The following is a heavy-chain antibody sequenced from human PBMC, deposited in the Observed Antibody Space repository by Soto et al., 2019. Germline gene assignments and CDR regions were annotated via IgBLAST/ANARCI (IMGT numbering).Heavy chain of an antibody. CDR1: GFTLSSYG. Sequence: QVQPVESGGGVVQPGRSLRLSCAASGFTLSSYGKHWVRQAPGKGLEREAVIWYDGSNKYYADSVKGRFTISRDNSKNTLYLQMNSLRAEDTAVYYCSSLVSTEYYWNYVYYGMDVWGQGTTVTVSS. CDR3: SSLVSTEYYWNYVYYGMDV. J-gene: IGHJ6*02. CDR2: IWYDGSNK. V-gene: IGHV3-33*01. D-gene: IGHD1-7*01.